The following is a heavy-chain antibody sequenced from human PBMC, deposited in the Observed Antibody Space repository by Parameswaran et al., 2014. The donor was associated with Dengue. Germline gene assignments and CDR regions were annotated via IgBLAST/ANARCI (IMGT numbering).Heavy chain of an antibody. Sequence: PGKRLEWIGYIYYSGSTNYNPSLKSRVTISVDTSKNQFSLKLSSVTAADTAVYYCARDYYDFWSGYYGFGWFDPWGQGTLVTVSS. V-gene: IGHV4-59*13. CDR2: IYYSGST. CDR3: ARDYYDFWSGYYGFGWFDP. D-gene: IGHD3-3*01. J-gene: IGHJ5*02.